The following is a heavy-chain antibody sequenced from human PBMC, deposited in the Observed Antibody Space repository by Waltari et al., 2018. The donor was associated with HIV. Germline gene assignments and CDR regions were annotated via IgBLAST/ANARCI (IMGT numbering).Heavy chain of an antibody. D-gene: IGHD3-3*01. Sequence: QLQLQESGPGLVKPSETLSLTCTVSVGSISSSSYYWGWIRQPPGKGLGWIGSIYYSGSTYYNPSLKSRVTISVDTSKNQFSLKLSSVTAADTAVYYCARHWSQAYDFWSGYYGGDAFDIWGQGTMVTVSS. CDR3: ARHWSQAYDFWSGYYGGDAFDI. CDR2: IYYSGST. CDR1: VGSISSSSYY. V-gene: IGHV4-39*01. J-gene: IGHJ3*02.